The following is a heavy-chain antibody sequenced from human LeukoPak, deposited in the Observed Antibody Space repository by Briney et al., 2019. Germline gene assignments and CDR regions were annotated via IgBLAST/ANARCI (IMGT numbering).Heavy chain of an antibody. V-gene: IGHV3-13*01. J-gene: IGHJ4*02. D-gene: IGHD6-19*01. CDR3: ARVRSDSSGWYHVLD. CDR2: IGTAGNT. Sequence: GGSLRLSCAASGFTFSSYDMHWVRQGPGESLEWVSAIGTAGNTNYAGSVKGRFTISRENAKNSLYLQMNSLRAGDTAVYYCARVRSDSSGWYHVLDWGQGTLVTVSS. CDR1: GFTFSSYD.